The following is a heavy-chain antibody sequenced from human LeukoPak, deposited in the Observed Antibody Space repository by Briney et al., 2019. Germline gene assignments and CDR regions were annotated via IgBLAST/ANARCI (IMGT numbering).Heavy chain of an antibody. V-gene: IGHV4-59*01. D-gene: IGHD1-14*01. Sequence: SETLSLTCTVSGGSISGYYWSWIRQTPGEGLEWIGYIYYSGTTNYNPSLKSRVTISIDASKNKFSLELNSVTAADTAVYSCARGRYPQYHFDYWGQGTLVTVSS. CDR1: GGSISGYY. J-gene: IGHJ4*02. CDR3: ARGRYPQYHFDY. CDR2: IYYSGTT.